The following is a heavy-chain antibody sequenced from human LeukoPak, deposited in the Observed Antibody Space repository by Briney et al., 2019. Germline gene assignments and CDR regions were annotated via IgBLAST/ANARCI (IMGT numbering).Heavy chain of an antibody. D-gene: IGHD3-22*01. Sequence: GASVKVSCKASGYTFTGYYMHWVRQAPGQGLEWMGWINPNSGGTNYAQKFRGRVTMTRDTSISTAYMELSRLRSDDTAVYYCARVSHYYDSSGLFDYWGQGTLVTVSS. V-gene: IGHV1-2*02. J-gene: IGHJ4*02. CDR1: GYTFTGYY. CDR2: INPNSGGT. CDR3: ARVSHYYDSSGLFDY.